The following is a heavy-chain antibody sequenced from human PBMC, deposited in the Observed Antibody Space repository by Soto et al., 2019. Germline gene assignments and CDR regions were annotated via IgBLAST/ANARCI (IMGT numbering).Heavy chain of an antibody. D-gene: IGHD6-13*01. CDR3: ARGKLVRDRSYLYYGMDV. CDR2: ISYDGSNK. J-gene: IGHJ6*02. V-gene: IGHV3-30*03. Sequence: QVQLVESGGGVVQPGRSLRLSCAASGFTFSSYGMHWVRQAPGKGLEWVAVISYDGSNKYYADSVKGRFTISRDNSKNTLYLQMNSLRAEDTAVYYCARGKLVRDRSYLYYGMDVWGQGTTVTVSS. CDR1: GFTFSSYG.